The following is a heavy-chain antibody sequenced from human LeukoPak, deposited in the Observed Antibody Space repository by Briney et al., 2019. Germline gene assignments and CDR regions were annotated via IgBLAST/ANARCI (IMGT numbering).Heavy chain of an antibody. CDR3: ARHGVRLSGYYTHFDY. CDR2: IYPGDSDT. V-gene: IGHV5-51*01. Sequence: GESLKISCKGSGYSFTSYWIGWVRQMPGKGLEWMGIIYPGDSDTRYSPSFQGQVTISADKSISTAYLQWSSLKASDTAMYYCARHGVRLSGYYTHFDYWGQGTLVTVSS. CDR1: GYSFTSYW. D-gene: IGHD3-22*01. J-gene: IGHJ4*02.